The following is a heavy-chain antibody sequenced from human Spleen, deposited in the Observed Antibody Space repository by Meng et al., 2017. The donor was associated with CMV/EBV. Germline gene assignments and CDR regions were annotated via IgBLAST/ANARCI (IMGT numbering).Heavy chain of an antibody. Sequence: EVQLVESGGGLVKPGXXXXLSCSASGFTFSNAWMSWVRQAPGKGLEWVGRIKSKTDGGTTDYAAPVKGRFTISRDDSKNTLYLQMNSLKTEDTAVYYCARAEQLIGGIDYWGQGTLVTVSS. CDR2: IKSKTDGGTT. CDR3: ARAEQLIGGIDY. D-gene: IGHD6-6*01. J-gene: IGHJ4*02. V-gene: IGHV3-15*01. CDR1: GFTFSNAW.